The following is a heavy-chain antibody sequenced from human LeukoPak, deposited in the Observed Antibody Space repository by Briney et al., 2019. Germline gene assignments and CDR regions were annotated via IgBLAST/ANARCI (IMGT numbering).Heavy chain of an antibody. V-gene: IGHV3-7*01. Sequence: GGSLRLSCAASGFTFGSYAMSWVRQAPGKGLEWVANIKQDGSEKYYVDSVKGRFTISRDNAKNSLYLQMNSLRAEDTAVYYCARRLGLGFGEYSNNWFDPWGQGTLVTVSS. CDR2: IKQDGSEK. J-gene: IGHJ5*02. CDR3: ARRLGLGFGEYSNNWFDP. D-gene: IGHD3-10*01. CDR1: GFTFGSYA.